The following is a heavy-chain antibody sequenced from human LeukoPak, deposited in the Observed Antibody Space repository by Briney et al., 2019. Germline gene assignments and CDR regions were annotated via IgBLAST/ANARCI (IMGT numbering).Heavy chain of an antibody. D-gene: IGHD3-10*01. CDR1: GGSLNGYY. CDR3: ASRPRGGLWLGGKLDP. V-gene: IGHV4-34*01. J-gene: IGHJ5*02. CDR2: INHSGST. Sequence: SWTLSLTCAVYGGSLNGYYWIWIRQPPATGLEWVGEINHSGSTNYNPSLKSRVTISVDTYKNQFSLKLSSVTAAETAVYYCASRPRGGLWLGGKLDPWGQGTLVTVSS.